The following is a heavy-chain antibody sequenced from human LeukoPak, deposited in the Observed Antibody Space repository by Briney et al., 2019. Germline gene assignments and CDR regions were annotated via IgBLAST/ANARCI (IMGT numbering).Heavy chain of an antibody. CDR3: ARGDDYGDRYYFDY. D-gene: IGHD4-17*01. J-gene: IGHJ4*02. Sequence: GGSLRLSCAASGFTFRSYNLNWVRQAPGKGLEWVSSIRSRSTYTYYADSVKGRFTISRDNARNSLYLQMNSLRPEDTAEYYCARGDDYGDRYYFDYWGQGILVTVSS. CDR1: GFTFRSYN. CDR2: IRSRSTYT. V-gene: IGHV3-21*01.